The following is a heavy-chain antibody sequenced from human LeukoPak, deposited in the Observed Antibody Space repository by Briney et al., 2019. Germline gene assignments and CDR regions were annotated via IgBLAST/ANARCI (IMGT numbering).Heavy chain of an antibody. J-gene: IGHJ2*01. CDR2: IKSKTDGGTT. Sequence: GGSLRLSCAASGFTFSNAWMSWVRQAPGKGLEWVGRIKSKTDGGTTDYAAPVKGRFTISRDDSKNTLYLQMNSLTPEDTAVYYCARDLRAGGTWSYGVYFDLWGRGTLVTVSS. CDR1: GFTFSNAW. CDR3: ARDLRAGGTWSYGVYFDL. V-gene: IGHV3-15*01. D-gene: IGHD4-17*01.